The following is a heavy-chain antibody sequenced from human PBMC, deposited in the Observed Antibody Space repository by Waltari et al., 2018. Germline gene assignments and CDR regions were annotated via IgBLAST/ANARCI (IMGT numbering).Heavy chain of an antibody. V-gene: IGHV4-38-2*01. J-gene: IGHJ4*02. CDR1: GYSISSGYY. CDR3: ARRSSGGTDY. Sequence: QLQLQESGPGLVKPSETLFLTCAVSGYSISSGYYWGWIRQPPGKGLEWIGSIYHSGSTYYNPSLKSRVTISVDTSKNQFSLKLSSVTAADTAVYYCARRSSGGTDYWGQGTLVTVSS. D-gene: IGHD3-16*01. CDR2: IYHSGST.